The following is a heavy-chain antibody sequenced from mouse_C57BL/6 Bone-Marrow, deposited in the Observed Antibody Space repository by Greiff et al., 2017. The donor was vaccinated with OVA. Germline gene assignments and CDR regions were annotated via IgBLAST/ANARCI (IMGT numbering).Heavy chain of an antibody. CDR2: IYPRSGNT. Sequence: QVQLQQSGAELARPGASVKLSCKASGYTFTSYGISWVKQRTGQGLEWIGEIYPRSGNTYYNEKLKGKATLTADKSSSAAYMELRSLTSEDSAVYFCARGGYYDYDVGCAYWGQGTLVTVSA. CDR1: GYTFTSYG. D-gene: IGHD2-4*01. J-gene: IGHJ3*01. CDR3: ARGGYYDYDVGCAY. V-gene: IGHV1-81*01.